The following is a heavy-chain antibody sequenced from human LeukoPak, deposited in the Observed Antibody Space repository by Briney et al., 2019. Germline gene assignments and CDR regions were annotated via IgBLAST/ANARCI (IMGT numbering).Heavy chain of an antibody. Sequence: PGGSLRLSCAASGFTFSSYAMSWVRQAPGKGLEWVSAISGSGGSTYYADSVKGRFTISRDNSKNSLYLQMNSLRAEDTALYYCAKDIAAASWGVDYWGQGTLVTVSS. D-gene: IGHD6-13*01. CDR2: ISGSGGST. J-gene: IGHJ4*02. V-gene: IGHV3-23*01. CDR3: AKDIAAASWGVDY. CDR1: GFTFSSYA.